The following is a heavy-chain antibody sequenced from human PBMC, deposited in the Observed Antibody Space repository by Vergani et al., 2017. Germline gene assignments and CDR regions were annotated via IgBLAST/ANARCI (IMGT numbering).Heavy chain of an antibody. V-gene: IGHV4-34*01. Sequence: QVQLQQWGAGLLKPSETLSLTCAVYGGSFSGYYWSWIRQPPGKGLQWIGEINHSGSTNYNPSRKSRVTISVDTSKNQFSLKRSSVTAADTAVYYCARGRSRTPYYYYMDVWGKGTTVTVSS. J-gene: IGHJ6*03. CDR3: ARGRSRTPYYYYMDV. CDR2: INHSGST. CDR1: GGSFSGYY.